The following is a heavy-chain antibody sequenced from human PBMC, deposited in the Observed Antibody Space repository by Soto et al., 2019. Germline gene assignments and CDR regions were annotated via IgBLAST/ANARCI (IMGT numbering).Heavy chain of an antibody. V-gene: IGHV1-69*06. Sequence: ASVKVSCKASGGTFSSYAISWVRQAPGQGLEWMGGIIPIFGTANYAQKFQGRVTITADKSTSTAYMELSSLRSEDTAVYYCARLVLLWFGEPIRAFDIWGQGTMVTVSS. CDR3: ARLVLLWFGEPIRAFDI. CDR1: GGTFSSYA. CDR2: IIPIFGTA. D-gene: IGHD3-10*01. J-gene: IGHJ3*02.